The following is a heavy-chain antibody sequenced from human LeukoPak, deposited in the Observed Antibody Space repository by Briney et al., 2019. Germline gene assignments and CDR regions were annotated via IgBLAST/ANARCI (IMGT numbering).Heavy chain of an antibody. V-gene: IGHV4-39*01. D-gene: IGHD1-20*01. Sequence: SETLSLTCTVSGGSISSSSYYWGWIRQPPGKGLEWIGSFYYTGSTFYSPSLKSRVTISVDTSKNQFSLKLSSVTAADTAVYYCARRAGITGSKTYMDVWGKGTTITVSS. CDR3: ARRAGITGSKTYMDV. CDR2: FYYTGST. CDR1: GGSISSSSYY. J-gene: IGHJ6*03.